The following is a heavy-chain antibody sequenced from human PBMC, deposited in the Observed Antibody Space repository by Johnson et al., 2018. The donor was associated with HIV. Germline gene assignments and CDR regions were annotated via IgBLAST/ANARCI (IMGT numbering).Heavy chain of an antibody. J-gene: IGHJ3*02. CDR1: GFSFNNYA. CDR2: IRYDGDIT. Sequence: QVQLMESGGGVVQPGRSLRLSCAASGFSFNNYAMNWVRQAPGKGLEWVAFIRYDGDITYYVDSVKGRFTISRDNSKNTLYLQMDSLRAEDTAVYYCAKDLYYDSSGYYYLTGGDAFDIWGQGTMVTVSS. V-gene: IGHV3-30*02. CDR3: AKDLYYDSSGYYYLTGGDAFDI. D-gene: IGHD3-22*01.